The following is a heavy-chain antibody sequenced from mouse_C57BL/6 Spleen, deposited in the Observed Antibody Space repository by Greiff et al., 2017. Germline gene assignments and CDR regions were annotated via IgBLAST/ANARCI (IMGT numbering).Heavy chain of an antibody. V-gene: IGHV5-9*01. CDR2: ISGGGGNT. Sequence: EVQGVESGGGLVKPGGSLKLSCAASGFTFSSYTMSWVRQTPEKRLEWVATISGGGGNTYYPDSVKGRFTISRDNAKNTLYLQMSSLRSEDTALYYCARRGYKALAMDDWGQGTSVTVSS. D-gene: IGHD1-3*01. CDR3: ARRGYKALAMDD. CDR1: GFTFSSYT. J-gene: IGHJ4*01.